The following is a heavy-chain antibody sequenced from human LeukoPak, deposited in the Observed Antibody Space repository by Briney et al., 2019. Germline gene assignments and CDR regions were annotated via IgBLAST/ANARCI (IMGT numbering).Heavy chain of an antibody. CDR3: AVHRGYYDSSGYYGLRNAFDI. CDR1: GYTFTSYY. Sequence: ASVKVSCKASGYTFTSYYMHWVRQAPGQGLEWMGGIIPLFGTPDYAQKFQDRLTITADKSTSTAYMELSSLRSEDTAVYYCAVHRGYYDSSGYYGLRNAFDIWGQGTMVTVSS. V-gene: IGHV1-69*06. J-gene: IGHJ3*02. D-gene: IGHD3-22*01. CDR2: IIPLFGTP.